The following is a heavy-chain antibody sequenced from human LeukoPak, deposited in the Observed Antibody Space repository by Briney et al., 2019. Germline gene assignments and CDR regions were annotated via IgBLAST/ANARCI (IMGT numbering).Heavy chain of an antibody. J-gene: IGHJ4*02. CDR3: ARGSSTYYYDSSGPFDY. V-gene: IGHV1-24*01. CDR2: FDPEDGET. D-gene: IGHD3-22*01. CDR1: GYTLTELS. Sequence: ASVKVSCKVSGYTLTELSMHWVRQAPGKGLEWMGGFDPEDGETIYAQKFQGRVTMTEDTSTDTAYMELSSLRSEDTAVYHCARGSSTYYYDSSGPFDYWGQGTLVTVSS.